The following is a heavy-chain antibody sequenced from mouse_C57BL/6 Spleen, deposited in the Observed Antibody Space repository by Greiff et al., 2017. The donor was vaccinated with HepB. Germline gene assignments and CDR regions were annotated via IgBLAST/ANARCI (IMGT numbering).Heavy chain of an antibody. CDR1: GYAFSSSW. D-gene: IGHD1-1*01. V-gene: IGHV1-82*01. J-gene: IGHJ1*03. Sequence: VKLQQSGPELVKPGASVKISCKASGYAFSSSWMNWVKQRPGKGLEWIGRIYPGDGDTNYNGKFKGKATLTADKSSSTAYMQLSSLTSEDSAVYFCANYYDSSYRYFDVWGTGTTVTVSS. CDR2: IYPGDGDT. CDR3: ANYYDSSYRYFDV.